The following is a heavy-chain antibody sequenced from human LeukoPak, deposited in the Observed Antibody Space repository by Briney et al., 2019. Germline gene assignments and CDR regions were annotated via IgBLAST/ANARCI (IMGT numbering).Heavy chain of an antibody. CDR3: ARAVGYYFDY. V-gene: IGHV1-8*03. CDR1: GYTFTSYD. Sequence: ASVKVSCKASGYTFTSYDINWVRQATGQGLEWMGWMNPNSGNTGYAQKFQGTVTITRNTSISTAYMELSRLRSEDTAVYYCARAVGYYFDYWGQGTLVTVSS. D-gene: IGHD1-26*01. J-gene: IGHJ4*02. CDR2: MNPNSGNT.